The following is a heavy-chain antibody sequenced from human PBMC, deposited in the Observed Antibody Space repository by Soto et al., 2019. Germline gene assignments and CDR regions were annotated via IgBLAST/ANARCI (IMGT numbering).Heavy chain of an antibody. J-gene: IGHJ5*02. CDR2: IYHSGST. Sequence: SETLSLTCAVSGGSISSSNWWSWVRPPPGKGLEWIGEIYHSGSTNYNPSLKSRVTISVDKSKNQFSLKLSSVTAADTAVYYCARIKVPAIAAAGTGNWFDPWGQGTLVTVSS. D-gene: IGHD6-13*01. CDR1: GGSISSSNW. V-gene: IGHV4-4*02. CDR3: ARIKVPAIAAAGTGNWFDP.